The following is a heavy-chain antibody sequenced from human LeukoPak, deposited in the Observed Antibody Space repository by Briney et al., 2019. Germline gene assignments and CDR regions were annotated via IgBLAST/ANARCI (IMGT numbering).Heavy chain of an antibody. D-gene: IGHD6-19*01. Sequence: GGSLRLSCAASGFTFDDHGMSWVRHAPGKGLEWVANIKEDGSEKYYEDSVKGRFTISRDNTKNLLYLEMNRLRAEDTAVYYCARYRLVWLPAPVFDYWGQGTLVTVSS. CDR2: IKEDGSEK. CDR3: ARYRLVWLPAPVFDY. V-gene: IGHV3-7*01. J-gene: IGHJ4*02. CDR1: GFTFDDHG.